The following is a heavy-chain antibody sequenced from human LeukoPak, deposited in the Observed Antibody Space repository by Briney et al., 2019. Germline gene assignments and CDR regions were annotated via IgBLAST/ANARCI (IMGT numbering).Heavy chain of an antibody. D-gene: IGHD4-17*01. CDR1: GFTFSDYT. V-gene: IGHV3-21*01. J-gene: IGHJ3*02. CDR3: ARPTTVTTISADAFDI. Sequence: GGSLRLSCAASGFTFSDYTMNWVRQAPGKGLEWVSSISSGGTYKYYADSVKGRFTISRDNAQNSLYLQMNRLRAEDSSVYYCARPTTVTTISADAFDIWGQGTMVTVPS. CDR2: ISSGGTYK.